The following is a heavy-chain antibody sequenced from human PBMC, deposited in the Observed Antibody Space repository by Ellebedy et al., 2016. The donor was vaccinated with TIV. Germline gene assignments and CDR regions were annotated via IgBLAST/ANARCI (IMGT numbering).Heavy chain of an antibody. J-gene: IGHJ6*03. Sequence: AASVKVSCKASGYTFTNYAMNWVRQAPGQGLEWMGWINTNTGNPTYAQGFTGRFVFSLDTSVSTAYLQINSLKAEDTAVYYCARDFGEFNYFYYYMDVWGKGTTVTVSS. CDR1: GYTFTNYA. V-gene: IGHV7-4-1*02. CDR3: ARDFGEFNYFYYYMDV. D-gene: IGHD3-10*01. CDR2: INTNTGNP.